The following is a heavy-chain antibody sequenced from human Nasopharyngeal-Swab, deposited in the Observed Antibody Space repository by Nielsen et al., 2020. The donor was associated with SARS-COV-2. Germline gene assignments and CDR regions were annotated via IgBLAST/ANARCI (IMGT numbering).Heavy chain of an antibody. V-gene: IGHV3-74*03. CDR2: IIMYGGST. CDR3: VRGPIEGATGYFQH. Sequence: GGSLRLSWAAYGFTFISYWMHWVRQAEGKGLVWVSRIIMYGGSTTYADSVKGRFTITRDNSKKTLYLQVNSLRAENTAVYYCVRGPIEGATGYFQHWGQGALVTVSP. J-gene: IGHJ1*01. CDR1: GFTFISYW. D-gene: IGHD1-26*01.